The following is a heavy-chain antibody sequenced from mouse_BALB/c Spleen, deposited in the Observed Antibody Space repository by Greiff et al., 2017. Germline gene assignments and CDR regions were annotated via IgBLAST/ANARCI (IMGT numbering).Heavy chain of an antibody. V-gene: IGHV5-12-2*01. J-gene: IGHJ3*01. CDR1: GFTFSSYT. CDR3: AIYDYDEAY. Sequence: EVHLVESGGGLVQPGGSLKLSCAASGFTFSSYTMSWVRQTPEKRLEWVAYISNGGGSTYYPDTVKGRFTISRDNAKNTLYLQMSSLKSEDTAMYYCAIYDYDEAYWGQGTLVTVSA. D-gene: IGHD2-4*01. CDR2: ISNGGGST.